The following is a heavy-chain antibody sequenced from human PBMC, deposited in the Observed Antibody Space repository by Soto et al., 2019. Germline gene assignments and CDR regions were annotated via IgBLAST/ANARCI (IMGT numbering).Heavy chain of an antibody. CDR3: VNVETPYKVTGHYYYYAADA. Sequence: SETRSLTCTVSGGTITYYYWSWIRQAPGKGLEWLGYIFDGGSANYNPSLKSRVSFSLDKSQNQLSLKLTSVTGADTAIYYCVNVETPYKVTGHYYYYAADAWGPGTAVTVS. V-gene: IGHV4-59*12. CDR2: IFDGGSA. D-gene: IGHD1-1*01. J-gene: IGHJ6*02. CDR1: GGTITYYY.